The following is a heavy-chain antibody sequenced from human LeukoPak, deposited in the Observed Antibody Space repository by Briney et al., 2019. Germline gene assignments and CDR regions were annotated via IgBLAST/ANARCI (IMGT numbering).Heavy chain of an antibody. CDR2: ISSSGSTI. Sequence: GGSLRLSCAASGFTFSSYEMNWVRQAPGKGLEWVSYISSSGSTIYYADSVKGRFTISRDNSKNTLYLQMNSLRAEDTAVYYCARDGGTSVAGIVDYWGQGTLVTVSS. CDR3: ARDGGTSVAGIVDY. CDR1: GFTFSSYE. J-gene: IGHJ4*02. D-gene: IGHD6-19*01. V-gene: IGHV3-48*03.